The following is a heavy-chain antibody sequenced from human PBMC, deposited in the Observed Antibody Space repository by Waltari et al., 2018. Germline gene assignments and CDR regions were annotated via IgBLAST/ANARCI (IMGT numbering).Heavy chain of an antibody. J-gene: IGHJ6*02. Sequence: EVQLLESGGGLVQPGGSLRLSCAASGFTFSSYAMSWVRQAPGKGLEWVSAISGSGGSTYFADSVNGLFTISRDNFKNTLYLQMNSLRAEYTAVYYGAKGVAMVNGVHYYYGMDVWCQVSTVTVSS. D-gene: IGHD5-18*01. CDR1: GFTFSSYA. V-gene: IGHV3-23*01. CDR3: AKGVAMVNGVHYYYGMDV. CDR2: ISGSGGST.